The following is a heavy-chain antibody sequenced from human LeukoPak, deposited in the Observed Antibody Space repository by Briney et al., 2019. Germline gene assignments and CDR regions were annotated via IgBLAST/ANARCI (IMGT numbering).Heavy chain of an antibody. J-gene: IGHJ4*02. Sequence: GASVKVSCKPSGYTFTDYHIHWVRQAPGQGFEWMGWINPNGGGTNYAQSFQGRVTLTSDTSIRTTYMELSGLRSDETAVYYCVRRGGAFFDYWGQGTLVTVSS. CDR2: INPNGGGT. CDR1: GYTFTDYH. D-gene: IGHD3-16*01. CDR3: VRRGGAFFDY. V-gene: IGHV1-2*02.